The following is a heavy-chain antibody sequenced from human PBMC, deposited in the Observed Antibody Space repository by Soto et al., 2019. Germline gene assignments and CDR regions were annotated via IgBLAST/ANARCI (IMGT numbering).Heavy chain of an antibody. CDR3: ARDGSGVDLWDGPYDFDH. CDR1: GGSISSYY. Sequence: QVQLQESGPRLVKPSETLSLTCTVSGGSISSYYWGWIRQPPGKGLEFIGYGYYNGNTNYNPPFKSRVTISIDTSTNQFSRNLKSVSAADTAVYYCARDGSGVDLWDGPYDFDHWGQGTQVTVSS. J-gene: IGHJ4*02. D-gene: IGHD3-10*01. V-gene: IGHV4-59*01. CDR2: GYYNGNT.